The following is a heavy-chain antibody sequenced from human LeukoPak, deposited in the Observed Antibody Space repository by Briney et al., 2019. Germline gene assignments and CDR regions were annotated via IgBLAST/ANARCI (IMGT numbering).Heavy chain of an antibody. CDR3: ARVLDSSGYLDY. V-gene: IGHV1-69*04. CDR2: IIPILGIA. CDR1: GGTFSSYA. D-gene: IGHD3-22*01. Sequence: ASVKVSRKASGGTFSSYAISWVRQAPGQGLEWMGRIIPILGIANYAQKFQGRVTITADKSTSTAYMELSSLRSEDTAVYYCARVLDSSGYLDYWGQRTLVTVSS. J-gene: IGHJ4*02.